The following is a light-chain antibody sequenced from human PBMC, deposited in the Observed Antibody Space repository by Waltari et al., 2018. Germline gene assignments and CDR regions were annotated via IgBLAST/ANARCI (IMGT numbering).Light chain of an antibody. Sequence: EIVMTQSPVTLSVSPGERAPLSCRASQSVSTNFAWYRQRPGQAPRLLMYSASTRASGLPARFSGSGSGTEVTRTISSLHSEDFAVYYCQQYNDWPRTFGQGTKLEI. CDR1: QSVSTN. CDR2: SAS. J-gene: IGKJ2*01. CDR3: QQYNDWPRT. V-gene: IGKV3-15*01.